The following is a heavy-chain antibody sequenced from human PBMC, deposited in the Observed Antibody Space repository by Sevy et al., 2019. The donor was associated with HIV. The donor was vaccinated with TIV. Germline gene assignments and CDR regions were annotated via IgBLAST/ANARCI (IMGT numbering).Heavy chain of an antibody. D-gene: IGHD2-8*02. CDR1: RFSFNGYG. CDR2: IRYDGSNK. Sequence: GGSLRLSCAASRFSFNGYGMHWVRQAPGKGLEWVAFIRYDGSNKYYADSVKGRFTISRDDSKNKLYLQMNSLRAEDTALDYCARGTTAFCTGGGCFNWFDPWGQGTLVTVSS. V-gene: IGHV3-30*02. J-gene: IGHJ5*02. CDR3: ARGTTAFCTGGGCFNWFDP.